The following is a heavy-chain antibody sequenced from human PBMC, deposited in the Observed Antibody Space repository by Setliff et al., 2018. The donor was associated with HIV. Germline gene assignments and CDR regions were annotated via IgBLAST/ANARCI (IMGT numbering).Heavy chain of an antibody. Sequence: ASVKISCKASGYTFTGYYMHWVRQAPGQGLEWMGWINPNSGGTNYAQKFQGRVTMTRDTSISTAYMELSRLRSDDTAVYYCARDSGSYGAFDIWGQGTMVTVSS. D-gene: IGHD1-26*01. CDR1: GYTFTGYY. J-gene: IGHJ3*02. CDR2: INPNSGGT. V-gene: IGHV1-2*02. CDR3: ARDSGSYGAFDI.